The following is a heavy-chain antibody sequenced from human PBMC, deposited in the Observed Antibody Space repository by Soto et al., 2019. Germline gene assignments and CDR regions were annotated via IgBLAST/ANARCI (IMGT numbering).Heavy chain of an antibody. CDR2: ISATGGGT. D-gene: IGHD3-16*01. CDR3: AKDRRAGGNSAFYFDF. V-gene: IGHV3-23*01. J-gene: IGHJ5*01. Sequence: PGGSLRLSCAASGFNFSSYAMSWVRQAPGKGLEWVSLISATGGGTYYADSVKGRFTISRDNSDNTLYLQVHSLRAEDTAVYYCAKDRRAGGNSAFYFDFWGQGAQVTVSS. CDR1: GFNFSSYA.